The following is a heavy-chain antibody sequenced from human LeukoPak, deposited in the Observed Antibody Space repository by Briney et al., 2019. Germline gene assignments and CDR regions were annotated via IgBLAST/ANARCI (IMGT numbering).Heavy chain of an antibody. D-gene: IGHD6-19*01. CDR2: IYYSGST. Sequence: SETLSLTCTVSGGSIISYYWSWIRQPPGKGLEWIGYIYYSGSTNYNPSLKSRVTISVDTSKNQFSLKLSSVTAADTAVYYCAIRIAVAGTDIWGQGTMVTVSS. J-gene: IGHJ3*02. CDR1: GGSIISYY. CDR3: AIRIAVAGTDI. V-gene: IGHV4-59*08.